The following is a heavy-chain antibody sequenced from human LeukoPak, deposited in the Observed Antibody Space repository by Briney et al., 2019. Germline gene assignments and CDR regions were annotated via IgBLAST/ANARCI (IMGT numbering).Heavy chain of an antibody. D-gene: IGHD6-19*01. Sequence: GGSLRPSCEPSGFTLSSHCMSWVRQAPGKGLEWVANIKQDGSEKYYVDSVKGRFTISRDNAKNSLYLQMSILKAADTAVYYCARVRIAVAVSAFDIWGQGTMVTVSS. V-gene: IGHV3-7*01. CDR3: ARVRIAVAVSAFDI. J-gene: IGHJ3*02. CDR1: GFTLSSHC. CDR2: IKQDGSEK.